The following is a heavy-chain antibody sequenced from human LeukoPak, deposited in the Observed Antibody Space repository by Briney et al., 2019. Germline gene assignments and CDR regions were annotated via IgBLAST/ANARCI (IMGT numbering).Heavy chain of an antibody. Sequence: ASVKVSCKASGYTFTSYDINWVRQATGQGLEWMGWMNPNSGNTAYAQKFQGRVTMTRGTSISTAYMELSSLRSEDTAVYYCARDVGATKRLDYWGQGTLVAVSS. CDR1: GYTFTSYD. CDR2: MNPNSGNT. D-gene: IGHD1-26*01. V-gene: IGHV1-8*01. J-gene: IGHJ4*02. CDR3: ARDVGATKRLDY.